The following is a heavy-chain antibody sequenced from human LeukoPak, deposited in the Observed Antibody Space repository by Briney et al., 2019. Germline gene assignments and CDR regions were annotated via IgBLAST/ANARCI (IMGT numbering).Heavy chain of an antibody. CDR1: GYTFSSYT. CDR3: ARAGLTGSKVAFDV. CDR2: INTDTGNP. J-gene: IGHJ3*01. V-gene: IGHV7-4-1*02. D-gene: IGHD1-20*01. Sequence: ASVKVSCKASGYTFSSYTFNWVRQAPGQGLEWMGWINTDTGNPTYAQGFTGHYVFSLDTSVSTAYLQIISLKAEDTAVYYCARAGLTGSKVAFDVWGQGTMVTVSS.